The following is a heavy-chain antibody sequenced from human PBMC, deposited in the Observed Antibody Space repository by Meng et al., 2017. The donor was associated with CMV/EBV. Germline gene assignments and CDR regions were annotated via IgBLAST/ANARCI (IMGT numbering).Heavy chain of an antibody. V-gene: IGHV3-13*03. D-gene: IGHD2-15*01. J-gene: IGHJ3*02. Sequence: GESLKISCAACGFTFSSYDMHWVRQATGKGLEWVSAIGTAGDTYYPGSVKGQFTISRENAKNSLYLQMNSLRAEDTAVYYCARGGVVGAFDIWGQGTMVTVSS. CDR2: IGTAGDT. CDR1: GFTFSSYD. CDR3: ARGGVVGAFDI.